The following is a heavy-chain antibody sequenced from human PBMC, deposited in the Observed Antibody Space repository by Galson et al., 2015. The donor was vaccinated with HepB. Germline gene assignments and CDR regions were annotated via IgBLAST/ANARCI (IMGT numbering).Heavy chain of an antibody. D-gene: IGHD4-11*01. Sequence: QVQLQESGPGLVKPSETLSLTCIVSGDSISRYYWSWIRQPPGKGLEWIGYIYYSGSTNYNPSLKSRVTISVDTSKNQFSLKLSSVTAADMAVYYCARELHDYSNYGYYYYMDVWGKGTTVTVSS. J-gene: IGHJ6*03. V-gene: IGHV4-59*01. CDR3: ARELHDYSNYGYYYYMDV. CDR1: GDSISRYY. CDR2: IYYSGST.